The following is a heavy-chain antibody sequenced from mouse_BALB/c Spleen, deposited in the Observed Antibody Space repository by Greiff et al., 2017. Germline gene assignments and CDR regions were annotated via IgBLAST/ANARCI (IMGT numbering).Heavy chain of an antibody. V-gene: IGHV1S137*01. CDR2: ISTYYGDA. CDR3: ARGYDGAWFAY. CDR1: GYTFTDYA. D-gene: IGHD2-2*01. J-gene: IGHJ3*01. Sequence: VQLQQSGAELVRPGVSVKISCKGSGYTFTDYAMHWVKQSHAKSLEWIGVISTYYGDASYNQKFKGKATMTVDKSSSTAYMELARLTSEDSAIYYCARGYDGAWFAYWGQGTLVTVSA.